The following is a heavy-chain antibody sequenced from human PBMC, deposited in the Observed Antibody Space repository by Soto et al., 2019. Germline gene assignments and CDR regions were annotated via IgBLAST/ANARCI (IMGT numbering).Heavy chain of an antibody. CDR2: IYPGDSDV. CDR1: GYNFNTWW. D-gene: IGHD3-16*01. J-gene: IGHJ4*02. CDR3: ARSQFNYVWGTSGYFDY. Sequence: GESLKISCETSGYNFNTWWVAWVRQMPGKGLEWMGIIYPGDSDVRYSPSFQGQVTISAETSTTTAYLHWSRVKASDAAIYYCARSQFNYVWGTSGYFDYWGQGTLVTVSS. V-gene: IGHV5-51*01.